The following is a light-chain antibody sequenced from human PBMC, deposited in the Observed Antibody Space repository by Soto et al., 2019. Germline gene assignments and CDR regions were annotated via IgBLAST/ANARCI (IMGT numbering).Light chain of an antibody. CDR2: KAS. CDR3: QQYNSYPYT. J-gene: IGKJ2*01. CDR1: QDINRW. Sequence: DIQMTQSPSTLSASVGDRVTITCRASQDINRWLAWYQQKPGKAPKLLIYKASSLESGVPSRFSGSGSGTEFTLTISSLQPDDFATYYCQQYNSYPYTFGQGTKVDIK. V-gene: IGKV1-5*03.